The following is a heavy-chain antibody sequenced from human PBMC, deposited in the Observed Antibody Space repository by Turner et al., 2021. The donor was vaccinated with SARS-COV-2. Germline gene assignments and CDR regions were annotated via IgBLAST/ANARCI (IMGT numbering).Heavy chain of an antibody. J-gene: IGHJ4*02. CDR3: AREEGIYCSGGSCYSLDY. CDR2: IKQDGSEK. V-gene: IGHV3-7*01. CDR1: GFTFSSYW. D-gene: IGHD2-15*01. Sequence: EVQLVESGGGLVQPGGSLRLSCAASGFTFSSYWMSWVRQAPGKGLEWVANIKQDGSEKYYVDSVKGRFTISRDNAKNSLSLQMNSLRAEDTAVYYCAREEGIYCSGGSCYSLDYWGQGTLVTVSS.